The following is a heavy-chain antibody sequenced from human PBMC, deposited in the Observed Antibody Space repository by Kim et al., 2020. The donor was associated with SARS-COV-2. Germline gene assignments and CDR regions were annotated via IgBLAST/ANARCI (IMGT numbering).Heavy chain of an antibody. D-gene: IGHD3-3*01. CDR1: GFNFNDYG. Sequence: GGSLRLSCAASGFNFNDYGMHWVRQAPGKGLEWVASIWHDGSNENYADSVRGRFTISRDNSKNTLYVQMNSLRAEDTAVYYCARDKIGFLQWLFDYWGQGTLVTVSS. J-gene: IGHJ4*02. CDR3: ARDKIGFLQWLFDY. V-gene: IGHV3-33*01. CDR2: IWHDGSNE.